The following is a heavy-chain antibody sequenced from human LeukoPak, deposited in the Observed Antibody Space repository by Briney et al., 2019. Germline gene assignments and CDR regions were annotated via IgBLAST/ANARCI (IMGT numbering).Heavy chain of an antibody. D-gene: IGHD6-13*01. V-gene: IGHV4-34*01. J-gene: IGHJ4*02. CDR2: INHSGST. Sequence: SETLSLTCTVSGGSISSYYWSWIRQPPGKGLEWIGEINHSGSTNYNPSLKSRVTISVDTSKNQFSLKLSSVTAADTAVYYCARLSSWFGGYGGYYFDYWGQGTLVTVSS. CDR1: GGSISSYY. CDR3: ARLSSWFGGYGGYYFDY.